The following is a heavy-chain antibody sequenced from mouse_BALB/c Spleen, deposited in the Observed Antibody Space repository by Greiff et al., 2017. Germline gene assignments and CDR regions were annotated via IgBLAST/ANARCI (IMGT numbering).Heavy chain of an antibody. J-gene: IGHJ2*01. CDR2: ISDGGSYT. V-gene: IGHV5-4*02. Sequence: EVQLVESGGGLVKPGGSLKLSCAASGFTFSDYYMYWVRQTPEKRLEWVATISDGGSYTYYPDSVKGRFTISRDNAKNNLYLQMSSLKSEDTAMYYCARGDWGFDDWGQGTTRTVSS. CDR3: ARGDWGFDD. CDR1: GFTFSDYY. D-gene: IGHD2-13*01.